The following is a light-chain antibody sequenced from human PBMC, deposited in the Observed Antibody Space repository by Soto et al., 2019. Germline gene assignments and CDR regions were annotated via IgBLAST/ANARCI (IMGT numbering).Light chain of an antibody. J-gene: IGLJ1*01. Sequence: SYELTQSPSVSVAPGQTATITCGGNDSGSKSVHWYQQKPGQAPVVVMYYDTDRPSGTPERFSGSNSGNTATLTISRVEAGDEDDYYCQVWDISGDHLYVFGTGTKLTVL. CDR3: QVWDISGDHLYV. CDR2: YDT. V-gene: IGLV3-21*04. CDR1: DSGSKS.